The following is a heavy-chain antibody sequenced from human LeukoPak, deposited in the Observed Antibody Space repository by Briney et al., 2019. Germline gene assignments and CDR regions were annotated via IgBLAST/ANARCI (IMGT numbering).Heavy chain of an antibody. CDR1: GFTFSNAW. D-gene: IGHD2-15*01. CDR3: TTGQVGYCSGGSCYSRDYYYYYMDV. Sequence: GGSLRLSCAASGFTFSNAWMSWVRQAPGKGLEWVGRIKSKTDGGTTDYAAPVKGRFTISRDDSKNTLYLQMNSLKTEDTAVYYCTTGQVGYCSGGSCYSRDYYYYYMDVWGKGTTVTISS. J-gene: IGHJ6*03. CDR2: IKSKTDGGTT. V-gene: IGHV3-15*01.